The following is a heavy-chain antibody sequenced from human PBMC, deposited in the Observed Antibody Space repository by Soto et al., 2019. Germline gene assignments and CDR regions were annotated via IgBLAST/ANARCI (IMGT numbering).Heavy chain of an antibody. Sequence: SETLSLTCTVSGGSISSNSYYWGWIRQPPGKGPEWIGSISYSGSTYYNPSLKSRVTISVDASRNQFSLKLSSVTAADRAVYYCARLPGCSYGYCWFAPWGQGALVTVSS. CDR1: GGSISSNSYY. V-gene: IGHV4-39*01. CDR3: ARLPGCSYGYCWFAP. J-gene: IGHJ5*02. D-gene: IGHD5-18*01. CDR2: ISYSGST.